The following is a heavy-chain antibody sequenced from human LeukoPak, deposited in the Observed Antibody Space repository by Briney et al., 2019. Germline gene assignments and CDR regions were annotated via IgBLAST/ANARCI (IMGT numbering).Heavy chain of an antibody. CDR3: AIQRMEAFDI. V-gene: IGHV4-34*01. Sequence: PSETLSLTCAVYGGSFSGYYWSWIRQPPGKGLEWIGEINHSGSTNYNPSLKSRVTISVDTSKNQFFLKLSSVTAADTAVYYCAIQRMEAFDIWGQGTMVTVSS. CDR2: INHSGST. CDR1: GGSFSGYY. J-gene: IGHJ3*02. D-gene: IGHD6-25*01.